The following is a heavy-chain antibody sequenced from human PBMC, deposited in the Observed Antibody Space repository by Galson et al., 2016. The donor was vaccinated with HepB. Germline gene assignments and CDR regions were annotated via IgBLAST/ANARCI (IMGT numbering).Heavy chain of an antibody. J-gene: IGHJ4*02. CDR1: GYTFTTYA. V-gene: IGHV7-4-1*02. D-gene: IGHD3-10*01. Sequence: SVKVSCKASGYTFTTYAIQWVRQAPGQGLEWMGWINTKTGSPTFAQGFTGRFVFSLDTSVSTAYLQISSLKAEDTAVYYCLSSGTYYRDNWDYWGQGTLVTVSS. CDR3: LSSGTYYRDNWDY. CDR2: INTKTGSP.